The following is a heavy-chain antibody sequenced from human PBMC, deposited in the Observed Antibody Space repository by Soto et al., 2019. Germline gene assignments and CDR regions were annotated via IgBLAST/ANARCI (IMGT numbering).Heavy chain of an antibody. CDR3: AKEEGRGYDYGYFDY. Sequence: QLGGPLRLSCAASGFTFSSYAMSWVRQAPGKGLEWVSAISGSGGSTYYADSVKGRFTISRDNSKNTLYLQMNSLRAEDTAVYYCAKEEGRGYDYGYFDYWGQGTLVTVSS. V-gene: IGHV3-23*01. CDR1: GFTFSSYA. CDR2: ISGSGGST. D-gene: IGHD5-12*01. J-gene: IGHJ4*02.